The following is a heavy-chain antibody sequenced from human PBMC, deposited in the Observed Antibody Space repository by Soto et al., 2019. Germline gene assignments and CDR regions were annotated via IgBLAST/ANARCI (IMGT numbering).Heavy chain of an antibody. V-gene: IGHV3-23*01. Sequence: GGSLRRSCAASGFIFSKYAMNWVRQAPGKGLEWVSAITSSGDTTDYAASVRGRFTISRDNSINALYLHMRSLRPEDTAVYYCAHPRGYGVFDAIDIWGQGTMVTV. CDR3: AHPRGYGVFDAIDI. J-gene: IGHJ3*02. D-gene: IGHD4-17*01. CDR1: GFIFSKYA. CDR2: ITSSGDTT.